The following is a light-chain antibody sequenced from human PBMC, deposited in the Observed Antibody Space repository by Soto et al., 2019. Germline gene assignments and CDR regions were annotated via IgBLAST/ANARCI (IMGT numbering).Light chain of an antibody. CDR3: QQYDSLPLT. J-gene: IGKJ5*01. Sequence: GDRVTITCQASQDISNYLHWFQQKPGKAPQLLIFDVSNLQTGVPSRFSGGGSGTDFALTISSLEPEDIATYYCQQYDSLPLTFGQGTLLEIK. CDR2: DVS. V-gene: IGKV1-33*01. CDR1: QDISNY.